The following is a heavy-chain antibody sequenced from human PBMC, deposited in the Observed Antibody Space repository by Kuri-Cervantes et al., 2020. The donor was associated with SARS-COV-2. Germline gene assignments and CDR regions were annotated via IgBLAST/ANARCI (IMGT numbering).Heavy chain of an antibody. J-gene: IGHJ3*02. Sequence: ASVKVSCKAPESTFPNYDINWVRQATGQGLEWMGWISAYNGNTNYAQKLQGRVTMTTDTSTSTAYMELRSLRSDDTAVYYCARELTYNWNYEGHDAFDIWGQGTMVTVSS. CDR2: ISAYNGNT. CDR1: ESTFPNYD. V-gene: IGHV1-18*01. D-gene: IGHD1-7*01. CDR3: ARELTYNWNYEGHDAFDI.